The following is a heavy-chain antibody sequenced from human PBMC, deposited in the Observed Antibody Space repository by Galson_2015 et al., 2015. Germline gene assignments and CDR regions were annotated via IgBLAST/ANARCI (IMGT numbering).Heavy chain of an antibody. CDR1: GYTFSDDY. J-gene: IGHJ1*01. Sequence: SVKVSCKASGYTFSDDYMHWVRQASGQGLEWMGIISVNGGDTNYTQRFQGRVTMTRDTSTNTVYMELNSLTSEDTAVYYCTKAVDQDFQNWGQGTLVTVSS. V-gene: IGHV1-46*01. CDR2: ISVNGGDT. D-gene: IGHD5-12*01. CDR3: TKAVDQDFQN.